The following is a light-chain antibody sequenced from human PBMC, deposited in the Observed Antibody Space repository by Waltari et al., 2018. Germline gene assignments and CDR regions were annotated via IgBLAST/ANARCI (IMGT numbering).Light chain of an antibody. CDR3: QQSFTIPVA. CDR2: DVS. J-gene: IGKJ4*01. V-gene: IGKV1-39*01. Sequence: DIQVTQSPSSLSASVGDRVSITCRASQNIGNNLNWYQQQPGRAPKLLIYDVSSLNSGVPSRFRGSASGTEFTLTISSLQPEDFATYYCQQSFTIPVAVGGGTKVDI. CDR1: QNIGNN.